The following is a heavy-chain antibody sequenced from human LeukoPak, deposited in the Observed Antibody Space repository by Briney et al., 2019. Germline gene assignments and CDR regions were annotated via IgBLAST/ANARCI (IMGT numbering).Heavy chain of an antibody. Sequence: GRSLRLSCAASGFTLSSYAMHWVRQAPGKGLEWVAVRSYDGSNKYYADSVKGRFTISRDNSKNTLYLQMNSLRAEDTAVYYCARGGRGEAVARSPPNYWGQGTLVTVSS. V-gene: IGHV3-30*04. CDR2: RSYDGSNK. CDR1: GFTLSSYA. CDR3: ARGGRGEAVARSPPNY. D-gene: IGHD6-19*01. J-gene: IGHJ4*02.